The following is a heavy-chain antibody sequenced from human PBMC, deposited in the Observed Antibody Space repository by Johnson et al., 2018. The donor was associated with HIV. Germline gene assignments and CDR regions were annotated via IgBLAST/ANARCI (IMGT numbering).Heavy chain of an antibody. CDR2: IRYDGSNK. CDR3: ARDTRQWDAFDI. Sequence: QVQLVESGGGVVQPGGSLRLSCAASGFTLSIYGMHWVRQAPGKGLEWVTFIRYDGSNKYYADSVKGRFTISRDNSKNTLYLQMNSLRAEDTAVYYCARDTRQWDAFDIWGQGTMVTVSS. D-gene: IGHD6-19*01. J-gene: IGHJ3*02. CDR1: GFTLSIYG. V-gene: IGHV3-30*02.